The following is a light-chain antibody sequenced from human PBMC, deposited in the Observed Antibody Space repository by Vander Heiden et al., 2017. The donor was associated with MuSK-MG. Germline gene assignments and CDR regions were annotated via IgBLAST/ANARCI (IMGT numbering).Light chain of an antibody. Sequence: SYALTQPPSVSVPRLATADIACSGATLENKFVCWYQQRPGQAPVLVIYQDVKRPSGIPDRCSGSNSGNTATRTISGTQALDEADYYCQAWDTTTAVFGGGTKLTVL. CDR2: QDV. J-gene: IGLJ3*02. CDR1: TLENKF. CDR3: QAWDTTTAV. V-gene: IGLV3-1*01.